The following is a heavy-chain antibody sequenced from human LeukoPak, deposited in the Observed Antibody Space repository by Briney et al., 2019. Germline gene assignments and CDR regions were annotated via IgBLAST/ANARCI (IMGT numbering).Heavy chain of an antibody. J-gene: IGHJ6*03. V-gene: IGHV3-33*06. CDR3: AKDGSQWVLYYYYYMDV. CDR1: GFTFSTYG. Sequence: GGSLRLSCAASGFTFSTYGMPWVRRAPGKGLEWVAVIWYDGSNSYYADSVKGRFTISRDNSKNTLYLQMKSLRAEDTAVYYCAKDGSQWVLYYYYYMDVWGKGTTVTVSS. CDR2: IWYDGSNS. D-gene: IGHD1-26*01.